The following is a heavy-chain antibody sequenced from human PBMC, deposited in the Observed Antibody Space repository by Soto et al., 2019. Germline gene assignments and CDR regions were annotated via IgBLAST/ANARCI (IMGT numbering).Heavy chain of an antibody. CDR3: ARHNYGSGSTYFDY. Sequence: QVQLQESGPGLVKPSETLSLTCTVSGGSISSYYWSWIRQPPGKGLEWIGYIYYSGSTNYNPSLKGRFTISVDTSKNPFSLKLNSMTAADTAVYYCARHNYGSGSTYFDYWGQGTLVTVSS. CDR2: IYYSGST. D-gene: IGHD3-10*01. V-gene: IGHV4-59*08. J-gene: IGHJ4*02. CDR1: GGSISSYY.